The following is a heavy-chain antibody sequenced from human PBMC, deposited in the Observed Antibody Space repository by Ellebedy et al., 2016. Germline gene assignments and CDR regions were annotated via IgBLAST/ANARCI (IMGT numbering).Heavy chain of an antibody. CDR1: GFTFSGYS. CDR2: ISINGRST. Sequence: GGSLRLSCSASGFTFSGYSLHWVRQAPGKGPEYVSHISINGRSTYYADSVKGRFTISRDNSKNTLFLQMSSLGPEDTAVYYCVTKTHYGDLSCYWGQGTLVTVSS. D-gene: IGHD4-17*01. CDR3: VTKTHYGDLSCY. V-gene: IGHV3-64D*06. J-gene: IGHJ4*02.